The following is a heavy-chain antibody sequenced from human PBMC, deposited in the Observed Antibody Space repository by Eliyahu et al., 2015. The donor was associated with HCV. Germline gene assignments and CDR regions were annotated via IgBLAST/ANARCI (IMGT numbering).Heavy chain of an antibody. CDR2: IKQDGSAG. Sequence: EVQLAESGGXLVQPGGSXGLSCXGXGFTFSRQWRTWVXQAPEKGLXWVANIKQDGSAGYYVDSVKGRFTISRDNAKNSVYLQMNSLRAEDTAVYYCASGYRPDYWGQGILVTVSS. CDR1: GFTFSRQW. J-gene: IGHJ4*02. D-gene: IGHD3-16*02. V-gene: IGHV3-7*05. CDR3: ASGYRPDY.